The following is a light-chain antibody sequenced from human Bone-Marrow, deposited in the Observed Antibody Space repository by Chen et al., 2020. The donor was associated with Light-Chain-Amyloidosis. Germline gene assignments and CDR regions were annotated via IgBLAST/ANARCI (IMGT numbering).Light chain of an antibody. CDR3: QQYNNWPRT. Sequence: EIVMTQSPATLSVSPGERGTLSCRASQSVSSKLAWYQQKPGQAPRLLIYGASTRATGIPVRFSGSGSGTEFTLTISSMQSEAFAVYYCQQYNNWPRTFGQGTKVEIK. J-gene: IGKJ1*01. CDR2: GAS. V-gene: IGKV3-15*01. CDR1: QSVSSK.